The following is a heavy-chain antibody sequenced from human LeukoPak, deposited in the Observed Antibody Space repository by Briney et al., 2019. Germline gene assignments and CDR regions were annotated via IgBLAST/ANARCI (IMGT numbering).Heavy chain of an antibody. CDR1: GFTFSNYL. Sequence: GGSLRLSCAASGFTFSNYLMTWVRQAPGKGLEWVADIKADGSEKYYVDSVKGRFTILRDNAKNSLYLQMNSLRAEDTAVYYCARAILYYDILTGYSPGVAMDVWGKGTTVTISS. CDR3: ARAILYYDILTGYSPGVAMDV. D-gene: IGHD3-9*01. J-gene: IGHJ6*04. V-gene: IGHV3-7*04. CDR2: IKADGSEK.